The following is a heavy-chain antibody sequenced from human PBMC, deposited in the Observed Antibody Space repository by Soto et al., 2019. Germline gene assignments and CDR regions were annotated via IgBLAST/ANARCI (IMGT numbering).Heavy chain of an antibody. Sequence: QITLKESGPTLVKPTQTLTLTCTFSGFSLSTSGVSVGWIRQPPGKALEWLALIYWDDDKRYSPSLKSRLTITKDTSKTQVVLTMTNMDPVDTATYYCAHGPNGGWIDYWGQGTLVTVSS. CDR2: IYWDDDK. D-gene: IGHD6-19*01. J-gene: IGHJ4*02. CDR3: AHGPNGGWIDY. V-gene: IGHV2-5*02. CDR1: GFSLSTSGVS.